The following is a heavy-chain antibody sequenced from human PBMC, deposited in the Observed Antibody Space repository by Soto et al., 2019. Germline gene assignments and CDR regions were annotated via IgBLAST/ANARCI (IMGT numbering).Heavy chain of an antibody. CDR1: DGSISSSSYY. CDR3: ASGEDDIVVVPAAKIDY. Sequence: SETPSLTCTVSDGSISSSSYYWGWIRQPPGKGLEWIGSIYYSGSTYYNPSLKSRVTISVDTSKNQFSLKLSSVTAADTAVYYCASGEDDIVVVPAAKIDYWGQGTLVTVSS. CDR2: IYYSGST. V-gene: IGHV4-39*01. D-gene: IGHD2-2*01. J-gene: IGHJ4*02.